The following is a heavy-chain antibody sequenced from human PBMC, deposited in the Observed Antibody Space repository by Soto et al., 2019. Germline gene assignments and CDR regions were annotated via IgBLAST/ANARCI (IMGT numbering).Heavy chain of an antibody. V-gene: IGHV4-61*01. CDR3: ARAPYYYDSSGYFLVPNYFDY. CDR1: GGSVSSGSYY. CDR2: IYYSGST. J-gene: IGHJ4*02. Sequence: TSETLSLTCTVSGGSVSSGSYYWSWIRQPPGKGLEWIGYIYYSGSTNYNPSLKSRVTISVDTSKNQFSLKLSSVTAADTAVYYCARAPYYYDSSGYFLVPNYFDYWGQGTLVTVSS. D-gene: IGHD3-22*01.